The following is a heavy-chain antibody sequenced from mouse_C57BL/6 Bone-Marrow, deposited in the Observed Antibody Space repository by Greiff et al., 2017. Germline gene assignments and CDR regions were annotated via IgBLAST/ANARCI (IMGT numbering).Heavy chain of an antibody. D-gene: IGHD2-3*01. Sequence: QVQLQQSGPELVKPGASVKISCKASGYSFTSYYIHWVKQRPGQGLEWIGWIYPGSGNTKYNEKFKGKATLTADPSSSTAYMQLSSLTSEDSAVYFCARTWLLPLFAYWGQGTLVTVSA. V-gene: IGHV1-66*01. CDR1: GYSFTSYY. CDR3: ARTWLLPLFAY. J-gene: IGHJ3*01. CDR2: IYPGSGNT.